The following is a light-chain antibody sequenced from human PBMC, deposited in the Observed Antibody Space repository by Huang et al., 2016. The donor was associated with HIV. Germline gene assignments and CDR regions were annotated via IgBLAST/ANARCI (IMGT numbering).Light chain of an antibody. CDR2: AAS. Sequence: IQLTQSPSSLSASVGDRVRISCRASQDISNYLAWYQQRPGKSPKLLIYAASTLQSGVPSRFSGSGSGTFFALTISNLQPEDFATYYCQQLNSFLFGPGTKVDIK. CDR3: QQLNSFL. V-gene: IGKV1-9*01. J-gene: IGKJ3*01. CDR1: QDISNY.